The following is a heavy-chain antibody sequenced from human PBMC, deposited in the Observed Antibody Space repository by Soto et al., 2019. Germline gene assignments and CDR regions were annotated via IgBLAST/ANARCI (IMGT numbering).Heavy chain of an antibody. CDR2: VKEDGRDK. J-gene: IGHJ4*02. V-gene: IGHV3-7*03. Sequence: PGGSLRLSCAASGFSFSSYWMTWVRQAPGKGLEWVANVKEDGRDKDYVASVKGRFTISRDNANKSVALEMSSLRVEDTAVYYCVRVYVFHGEWPPVTYFDFWGQGIQVTVSS. CDR3: VRVYVFHGEWPPVTYFDF. CDR1: GFSFSSYW. D-gene: IGHD3-10*02.